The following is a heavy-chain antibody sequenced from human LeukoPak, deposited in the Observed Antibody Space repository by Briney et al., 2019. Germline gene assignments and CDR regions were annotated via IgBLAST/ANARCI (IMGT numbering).Heavy chain of an antibody. V-gene: IGHV4-59*01. Sequence: SETLSLTCTVSGGSISSYYWSWIRQPPGKGLEWIGYIYYSGSTNYNPSLKSRVTISVDTSKNQFSLKLSSVTAADTAVYYCARDMGYYYYDIDWGQGTLVTVSS. D-gene: IGHD3-22*01. CDR1: GGSISSYY. CDR2: IYYSGST. J-gene: IGHJ4*02. CDR3: ARDMGYYYYDID.